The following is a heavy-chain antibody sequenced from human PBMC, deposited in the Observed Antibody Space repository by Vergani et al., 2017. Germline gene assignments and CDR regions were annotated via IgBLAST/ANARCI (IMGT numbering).Heavy chain of an antibody. V-gene: IGHV4-34*01. CDR3: ARGLKSRPHIVGATVRWFDP. Sequence: QVQLQQWGAGLLKPSETLSLTCAVYGGSFSGYYWSWIRQPPGKGLEWFGEINLSGSTNYNPSPKSRVTISVDTSKNQFSLKLSSVTAADTAVYYCARGLKSRPHIVGATVRWFDPGGQGTLVTVS. CDR2: INLSGST. D-gene: IGHD1-26*01. CDR1: GGSFSGYY. J-gene: IGHJ5*02.